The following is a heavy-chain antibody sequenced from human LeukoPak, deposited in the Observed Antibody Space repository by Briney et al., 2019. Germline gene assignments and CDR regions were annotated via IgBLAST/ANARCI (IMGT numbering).Heavy chain of an antibody. Sequence: SETLSLTCTVSGGSMSPYHWGWIRQPPGKGLEWTGYIYYSGSTNYNPSLKSRVTISVDTSKNQFSLKLSSVTAADTAVYYCARGFGVVIMDYYGMDVWGQGTTVTISS. CDR2: IYYSGST. CDR3: ARGFGVVIMDYYGMDV. D-gene: IGHD3-3*01. J-gene: IGHJ6*02. CDR1: GGSMSPYH. V-gene: IGHV4-59*01.